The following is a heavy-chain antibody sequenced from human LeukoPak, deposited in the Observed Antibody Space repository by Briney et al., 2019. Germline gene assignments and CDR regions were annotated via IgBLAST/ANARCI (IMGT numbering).Heavy chain of an antibody. V-gene: IGHV4-59*11. CDR3: ARAGNWNDLDY. Sequence: SETLSLTCTVSGTSISGHYWSWLRQTPGKGLEWIGYIGYVHNSGSTNYSPSLKSRVTISLDTSKNLFSLKLNSVTAADTAVYYCARAGNWNDLDYWGQGTLVTVSS. CDR1: GTSISGHY. J-gene: IGHJ4*02. CDR2: IGYVHNSGST. D-gene: IGHD1-1*01.